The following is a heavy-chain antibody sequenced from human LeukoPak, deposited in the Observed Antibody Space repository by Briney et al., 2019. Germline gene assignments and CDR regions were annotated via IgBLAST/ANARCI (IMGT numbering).Heavy chain of an antibody. CDR1: GFTFSSYS. CDR2: ISSSSSTI. V-gene: IGHV3-48*01. CDR3: ARVSITMIVVGDY. Sequence: GGSLRLSCAASGFTFSSYSMNWVRQAPGKGLEWVSYISSSSSTIYYADSVKGRFTISRDNAKNSLYLQMYSLRAEDTAVYYCARVSITMIVVGDYWGQGTLVTVSS. J-gene: IGHJ4*02. D-gene: IGHD3-22*01.